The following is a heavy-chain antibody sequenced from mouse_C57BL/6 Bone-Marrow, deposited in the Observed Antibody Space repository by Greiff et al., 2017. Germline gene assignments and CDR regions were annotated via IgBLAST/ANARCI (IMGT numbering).Heavy chain of an antibody. CDR3: TTEGDYDGWYFDV. Sequence: DVKLQESGAELVRPGASVKLSCTASGFNIKDDYMHWVKQRPEQGLEWIGWIDPENGDTEYASKFQGKATITADTSSNTAYLQLSSLTSEDTAVYYCTTEGDYDGWYFDVWGTGTTVTVSS. D-gene: IGHD2-4*01. J-gene: IGHJ1*03. V-gene: IGHV14-4*01. CDR2: IDPENGDT. CDR1: GFNIKDDY.